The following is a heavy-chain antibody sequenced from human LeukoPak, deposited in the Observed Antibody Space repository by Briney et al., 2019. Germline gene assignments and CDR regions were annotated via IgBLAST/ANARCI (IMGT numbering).Heavy chain of an antibody. CDR3: ARDGDGGVVAAYYYYYYGMDV. D-gene: IGHD2-15*01. CDR1: GYTFTSYG. J-gene: IGHJ6*04. V-gene: IGHV1-18*04. CDR2: ISAYNGNT. Sequence: ASVKVSCKASGYTFTSYGISWVRQAPGQGLEWMGWISAYNGNTNYAQKLQGRVTMTTDTSTSTAYMELRSLRSDDTAVYYCARDGDGGVVAAYYYYYYGMDVWGKGTTVTVSS.